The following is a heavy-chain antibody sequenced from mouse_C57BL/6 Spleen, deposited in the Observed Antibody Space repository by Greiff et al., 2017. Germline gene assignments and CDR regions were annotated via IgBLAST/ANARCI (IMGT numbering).Heavy chain of an antibody. CDR3: TREYYYGSSYGGY. J-gene: IGHJ2*01. CDR2: ISSGGDYI. Sequence: EVKLVESGEGLVKPGGSLKLSCAASGFTFSSYAMSWVRQTPEKRLEWVAYISSGGDYIYYADTVKGRFTISRDKARNTLYLQMSSLKSEDTAMYYCTREYYYGSSYGGYWGQGTTLTVSS. V-gene: IGHV5-9-1*02. CDR1: GFTFSSYA. D-gene: IGHD1-1*01.